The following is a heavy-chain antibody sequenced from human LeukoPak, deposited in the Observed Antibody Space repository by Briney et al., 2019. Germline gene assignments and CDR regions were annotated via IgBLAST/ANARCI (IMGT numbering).Heavy chain of an antibody. J-gene: IGHJ4*02. V-gene: IGHV3-23*01. CDR1: GFTFGDYA. Sequence: GGSLRLSCTASGFTFGDYAMSWFRQAPGKGLEWVSAMRGSGGSTYYADSVKGRFTISRDNSKNTLYLQMNSLRAEDTAVYYCAKGPRTVRFGDRHKGMFDYWGQGTLVTVSS. D-gene: IGHD3-10*01. CDR2: MRGSGGST. CDR3: AKGPRTVRFGDRHKGMFDY.